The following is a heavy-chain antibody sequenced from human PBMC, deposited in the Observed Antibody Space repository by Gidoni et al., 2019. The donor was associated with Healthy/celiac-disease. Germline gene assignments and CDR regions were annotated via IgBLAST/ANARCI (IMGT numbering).Heavy chain of an antibody. D-gene: IGHD3-3*01. J-gene: IGHJ4*02. CDR3: ARESDFWSGYYPDY. V-gene: IGHV4-4*07. CDR2: IYTSGST. CDR1: GGSISSYS. Sequence: QVQLQESGPGLVKPSETLSLTCTFPGGSISSYSWSWIRQPAGKGLEWIGRIYTSGSTNYNPSLKSRVTMSVDTSKNQFSLKLSSVTAADTAVYYCARESDFWSGYYPDYWGQGTLVTVSS.